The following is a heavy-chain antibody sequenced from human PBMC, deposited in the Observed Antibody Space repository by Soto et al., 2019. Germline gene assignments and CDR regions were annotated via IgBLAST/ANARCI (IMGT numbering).Heavy chain of an antibody. Sequence: QVQLVQSGAEVKKPGASVKVSCKASGYTFTSYYIHWVRQAPGQGLEWMGIIDPSGGSTTYAQKLQGRVTMTRDTPASTSYMELRSLRSEDTAGYYCGRGYRTRGDSWGQGTLVTVSS. D-gene: IGHD2-2*01. J-gene: IGHJ4*02. V-gene: IGHV1-46*04. CDR1: GYTFTSYY. CDR3: GRGYRTRGDS. CDR2: IDPSGGST.